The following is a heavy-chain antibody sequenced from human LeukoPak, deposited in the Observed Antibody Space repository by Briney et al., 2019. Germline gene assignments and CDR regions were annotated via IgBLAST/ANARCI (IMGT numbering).Heavy chain of an antibody. CDR1: GYTFTSYG. Sequence: ASVKVSCKASGYTFTSYGISWVRQAPGQGGEGMGWISAYNGNTNYAQKLQGRVTMTTDTSTSTAYMELRSLRSDDTAVYYCARTYYDSSGYYYPGDYWGQGTLVTVSS. J-gene: IGHJ4*02. CDR3: ARTYYDSSGYYYPGDY. D-gene: IGHD3-22*01. V-gene: IGHV1-18*01. CDR2: ISAYNGNT.